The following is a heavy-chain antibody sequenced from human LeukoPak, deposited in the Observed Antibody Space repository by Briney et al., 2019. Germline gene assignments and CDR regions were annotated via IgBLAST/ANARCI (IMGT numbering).Heavy chain of an antibody. J-gene: IGHJ6*03. V-gene: IGHV1-2*02. CDR3: ARDHSSGWGVYYMDV. D-gene: IGHD6-19*01. CDR1: GYTFTGYY. Sequence: GASVKVSCKASGYTFTGYYMHWVRQAPGQGLEWMGWINPNSGGTNYAQKFQGRVTMTRDTSISTAYMELSRLRSDDTAVYYCARDHSSGWGVYYMDVWGKGTTVTVSS. CDR2: INPNSGGT.